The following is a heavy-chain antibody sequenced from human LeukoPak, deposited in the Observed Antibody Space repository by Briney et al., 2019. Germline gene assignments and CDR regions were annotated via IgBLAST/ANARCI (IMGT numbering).Heavy chain of an antibody. Sequence: GGSLRLSCAASGFTFSSYAMSWVRQAPGKGLEWVSAISGSGGSTYYVDSVKGRFTSSRDNSKNTMYLQMNSLRAEDTAVYYCARDTVPVAATPRGWGYWGQGTLVTVSS. CDR2: ISGSGGST. D-gene: IGHD2-15*01. CDR1: GFTFSSYA. V-gene: IGHV3-23*01. J-gene: IGHJ4*02. CDR3: ARDTVPVAATPRGWGY.